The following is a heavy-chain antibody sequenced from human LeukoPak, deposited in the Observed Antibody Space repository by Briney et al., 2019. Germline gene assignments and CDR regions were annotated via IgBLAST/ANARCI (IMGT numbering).Heavy chain of an antibody. J-gene: IGHJ6*03. V-gene: IGHV4-34*01. CDR3: SRDYGSGNYDSNTYMDV. Sequence: SETLSLTCAVYGGSFSGYYWSWIRQPPGKGLEWIGEINHSGSTNYNPSLKSRVTISVDTSKNQLSLKLSSVTAADTAVYYCSRDYGSGNYDSNTYMDVWGKGTTVTVSS. D-gene: IGHD3-10*01. CDR2: INHSGST. CDR1: GGSFSGYY.